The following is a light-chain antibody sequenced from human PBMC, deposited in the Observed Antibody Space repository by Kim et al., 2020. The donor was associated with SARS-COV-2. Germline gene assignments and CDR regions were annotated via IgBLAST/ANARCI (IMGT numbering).Light chain of an antibody. V-gene: IGKV3-11*01. Sequence: SLSPGESATLSGSASQSVSTYLAWYQHKPGQPPRLLIHDASNRATGIPPRFSGSGSGTDFTLTISSLEPEDFAIYYCQQRSNWPPTFGGGTKLEI. CDR3: QQRSNWPPT. CDR1: QSVSTY. CDR2: DAS. J-gene: IGKJ4*01.